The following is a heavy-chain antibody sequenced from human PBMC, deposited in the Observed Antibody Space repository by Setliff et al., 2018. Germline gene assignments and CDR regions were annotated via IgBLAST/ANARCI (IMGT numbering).Heavy chain of an antibody. J-gene: IGHJ3*02. Sequence: ASVKVSCKASGYTFTNYGISWVRQAPGLGLEWMGTINPSSGRTSYAQKFQGRVTMTRDTSTSTVYMDMSSLRSEDTAVYYCARDVFPYHYEGAFDIWGQGTMVTVSS. CDR2: INPSSGRT. CDR3: ARDVFPYHYEGAFDI. D-gene: IGHD3-22*01. V-gene: IGHV1-46*01. CDR1: GYTFTNYG.